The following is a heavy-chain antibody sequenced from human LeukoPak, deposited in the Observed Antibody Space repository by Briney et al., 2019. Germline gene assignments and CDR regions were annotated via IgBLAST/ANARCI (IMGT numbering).Heavy chain of an antibody. J-gene: IGHJ4*02. V-gene: IGHV3-48*04. CDR3: ARSYDSSGTGYFDD. CDR2: ISSSRTGI. D-gene: IGHD3-22*01. CDR1: GFTFSSYS. Sequence: PGGSLRLSCAASGFTFSSYSMNWVRQAPGKGLEWASYISSSRTGIHYADSVKGRFTISRDNAKNSLYLQMNSLRAEDTAVYYCARSYDSSGTGYFDDWGQGTLVTVSS.